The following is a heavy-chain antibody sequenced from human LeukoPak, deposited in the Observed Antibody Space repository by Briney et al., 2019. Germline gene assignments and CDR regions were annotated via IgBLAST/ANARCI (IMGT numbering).Heavy chain of an antibody. V-gene: IGHV3-13*01. CDR1: GFSFSSYD. CDR3: ARAVAGTDEIDS. J-gene: IGHJ4*02. CDR2: IGSGGDT. Sequence: PGGSLRLSCAGSGFSFSSYDMLWVRQATGKGLEWVSAIGSGGDTYYAGSVKGRFIISRESAKNSFYLQMNSLSAGDTAVYFCARAVAGTDEIDSGGQGTWVTVSS. D-gene: IGHD6-19*01.